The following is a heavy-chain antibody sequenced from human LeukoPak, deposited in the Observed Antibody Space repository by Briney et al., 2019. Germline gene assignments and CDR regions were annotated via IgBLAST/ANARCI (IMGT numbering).Heavy chain of an antibody. J-gene: IGHJ6*04. CDR3: ARSYGSGSYNYYYYGMDV. CDR2: IYPGDSDT. CDR1: GYSFTSYW. Sequence: GESLKISCKGSGYSFTSYWIGWVRQMPGKGLEWMGIIYPGDSDTRYSPSFQGQVTISADKSISTAYLQWSSLKASDTAMYYCARSYGSGSYNYYYYGMDVWDKGTTVTVSS. D-gene: IGHD3-10*01. V-gene: IGHV5-51*01.